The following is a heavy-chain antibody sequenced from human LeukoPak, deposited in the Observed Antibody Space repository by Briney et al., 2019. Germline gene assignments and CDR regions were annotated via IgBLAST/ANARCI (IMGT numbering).Heavy chain of an antibody. D-gene: IGHD6-6*01. J-gene: IGHJ6*03. CDR3: ARAVSSIASRAYYYYYMDV. Sequence: PEASVKVSCKAYGGTFSSYAISWVRQAPGQRLEWMGGIIPIFGTANYAQKFQGRVTITTDESTSTAYMELSSLRSEDTAVYYCARAVSSIASRAYYYYYMDVWGKGTTVTVSS. CDR1: GGTFSSYA. CDR2: IIPIFGTA. V-gene: IGHV1-69*05.